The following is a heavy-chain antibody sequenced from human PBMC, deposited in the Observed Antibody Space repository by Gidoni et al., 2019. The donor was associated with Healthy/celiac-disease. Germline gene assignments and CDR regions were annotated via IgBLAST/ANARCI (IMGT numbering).Heavy chain of an antibody. J-gene: IGHJ3*02. V-gene: IGHV3-23*01. CDR2: ISGSGGST. CDR3: AKVIVVVPAAMDHDAFNI. Sequence: EVQLLESGGGLVQPGGSLRLSCAASGFTFSSYAMSWVRQAPGKGLEWVSAISGSGGSTYYADSVKGRFTISRDKSKNTLYLQMNSLRAEDTAVYYCAKVIVVVPAAMDHDAFNIWGQGTMVTVSS. CDR1: GFTFSSYA. D-gene: IGHD2-2*01.